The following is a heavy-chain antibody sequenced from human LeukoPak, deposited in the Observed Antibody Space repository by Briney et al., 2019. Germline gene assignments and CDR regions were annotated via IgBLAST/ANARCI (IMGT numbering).Heavy chain of an antibody. Sequence: ASVKVSCKASGYTFSNYFMHWVRQAPGQGLEWMGIINPSGDRTSNAQKFQDRVTMTRDMSTSTVYMELSSLRSEDTAVYYCARARGYTNGNFDYWGQGTLVTLSS. CDR2: INPSGDRT. V-gene: IGHV1-46*01. CDR1: GYTFSNYF. CDR3: ARARGYTNGNFDY. J-gene: IGHJ4*02. D-gene: IGHD5-18*01.